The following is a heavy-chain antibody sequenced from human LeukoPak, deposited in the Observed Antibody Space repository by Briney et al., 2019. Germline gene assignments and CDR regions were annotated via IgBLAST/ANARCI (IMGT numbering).Heavy chain of an antibody. CDR2: ISGSGGST. J-gene: IGHJ5*02. CDR3: ARVTYWNWLDP. D-gene: IGHD1-20*01. Sequence: PGESLRLSCAASGFSISSHAMIWVRQAPGKGLEWVSAISGSGGSTYYADSVKGRFTISRDNSKNTLYLQMNSLRAEDTAVYYCARVTYWNWLDPWGQGILVTVSS. V-gene: IGHV3-23*01. CDR1: GFSISSHA.